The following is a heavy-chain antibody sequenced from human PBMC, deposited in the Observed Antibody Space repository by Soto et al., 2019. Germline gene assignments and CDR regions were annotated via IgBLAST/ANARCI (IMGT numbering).Heavy chain of an antibody. J-gene: IGHJ6*02. CDR2: INHSGST. Sequence: SETLSLTCAVYGGSFSGYYWSWIRQPPGKGLEWIGEINHSGSTNYNPSLKSRVTISVDTSKNQFSLKLSSVTAADTAVYYCARGKAILWFGEFAYYYGMDVWGQGTTVTVSS. V-gene: IGHV4-34*01. D-gene: IGHD3-10*01. CDR1: GGSFSGYY. CDR3: ARGKAILWFGEFAYYYGMDV.